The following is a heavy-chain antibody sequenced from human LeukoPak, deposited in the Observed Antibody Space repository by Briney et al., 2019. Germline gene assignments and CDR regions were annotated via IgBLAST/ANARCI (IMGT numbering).Heavy chain of an antibody. CDR2: IIYRVGTP. CDR1: GGTLNSYG. CDR3: ARGALYDDSSAY. V-gene: IGHV1-69*05. D-gene: IGHD3-22*01. Sequence: SVKVSCKASGGTLNSYGISWVRQAPGQGLEWMGRIIYRVGTPTYAQRFEGRISITTDESTSTAYMELSSLRSEDTAVYYCARGALYDDSSAYWGQGTLVTVSS. J-gene: IGHJ4*02.